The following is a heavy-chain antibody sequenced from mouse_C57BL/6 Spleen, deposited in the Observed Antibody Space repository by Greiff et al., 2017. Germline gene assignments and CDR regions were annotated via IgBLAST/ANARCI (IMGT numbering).Heavy chain of an antibody. D-gene: IGHD1-1*01. J-gene: IGHJ1*03. CDR3: ASNYGSSYDDGYFDV. CDR1: GFTFSDSG. CDR2: ISSGSSTI. V-gene: IGHV5-17*01. Sequence: EVKLVESGGGLVKPGRSLKLSCAASGFTFSDSGMHWVRQAPEKGLEWVAYISSGSSTIYYADTVKGRFTISRDNAKNTLFLQMTSLRSEDTAMYYCASNYGSSYDDGYFDVWGTGTTVTVSS.